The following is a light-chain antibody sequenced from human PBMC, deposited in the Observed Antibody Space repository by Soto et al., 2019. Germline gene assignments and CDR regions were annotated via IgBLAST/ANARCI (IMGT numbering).Light chain of an antibody. CDR1: QSVSSSY. J-gene: IGKJ4*01. CDR3: QQYGSSPLT. V-gene: IGKV3-20*01. Sequence: EIVLTQSPGTLSLSPGERATLSCRASQSVSSSYLAWYQQKPGQAPRLLIYGASSRATGITDRFSGSGSGTDFALTISRLEPEDFAVYYCQQYGSSPLTFGGGTKVDI. CDR2: GAS.